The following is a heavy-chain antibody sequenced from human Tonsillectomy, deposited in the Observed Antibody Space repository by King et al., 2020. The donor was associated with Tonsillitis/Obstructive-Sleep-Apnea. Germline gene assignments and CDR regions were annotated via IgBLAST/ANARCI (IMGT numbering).Heavy chain of an antibody. Sequence: VQLQQWGAGLLKPSEPLSLTCAVYGGSFSGYYWSWIRQPPGKGLEWIGEINHSGSTNYNPSLKSRVTISVDTSKNQFSLKLSSVTAADTAVYYCARVGYCSGGSCYSHMDVWGKGTTVTVSS. J-gene: IGHJ6*03. CDR2: INHSGST. V-gene: IGHV4-34*01. CDR1: GGSFSGYY. CDR3: ARVGYCSGGSCYSHMDV. D-gene: IGHD2-15*01.